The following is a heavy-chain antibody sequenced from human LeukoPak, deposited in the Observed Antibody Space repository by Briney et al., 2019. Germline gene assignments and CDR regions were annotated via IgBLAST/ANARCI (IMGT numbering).Heavy chain of an antibody. D-gene: IGHD1-20*01. J-gene: IGHJ4*02. CDR2: IKQDGSQR. CDR3: AKTDKYNWNDGGGYYFDY. CDR1: GFSFSNFW. V-gene: IGHV3-7*03. Sequence: GGSLRLSCVASGFSFSNFWMSWVRQAPGERPEWLTNIKQDGSQRYYVDSVRGRFTISRDNAKNSLYLQMNSLRAEGTALYYCAKTDKYNWNDGGGYYFDYWGQGTLVTVSS.